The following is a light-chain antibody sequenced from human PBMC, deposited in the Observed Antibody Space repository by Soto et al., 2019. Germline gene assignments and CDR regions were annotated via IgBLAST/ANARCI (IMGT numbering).Light chain of an antibody. CDR2: DVS. CDR1: SSDVGGYNY. V-gene: IGLV2-14*01. J-gene: IGLJ1*01. Sequence: QSVLTQPASVSGSPGQSITISCTGTSSDVGGYNYVSWYQQHPGKAPKLMIYDVSNRPSGVSNRFSGSKSVNTASLTISGLQAEDEAEYYCSSYTSSSTYVFGTGTKLTVL. CDR3: SSYTSSSTYV.